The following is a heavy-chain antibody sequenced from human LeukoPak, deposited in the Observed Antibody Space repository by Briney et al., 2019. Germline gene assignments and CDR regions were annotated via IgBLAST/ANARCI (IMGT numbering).Heavy chain of an antibody. J-gene: IGHJ4*02. Sequence: GGSLRLSCAASGFTFSYYEMNWVRQAPGKGLEWVSYISSSGGTIYYADSVKGRFTISRDNAKNSLYLQMNSLRAEDTAVYYCARPLSGTTDFDYWGQGTLVTVSS. CDR1: GFTFSYYE. CDR3: ARPLSGTTDFDY. CDR2: ISSSGGTI. D-gene: IGHD1-20*01. V-gene: IGHV3-48*03.